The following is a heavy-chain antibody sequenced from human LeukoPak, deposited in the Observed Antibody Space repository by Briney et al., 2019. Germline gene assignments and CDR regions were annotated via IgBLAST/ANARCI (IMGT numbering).Heavy chain of an antibody. Sequence: ASVKVSCKASGYTFTSYGISWVRQAPGQGLEWMGWISAYNGNTNYAQKLQGRVTMTTDTSTSTACMELRSLRSDDTAVYYCARSPAKVGGGSYYWFDYWGQGTLVTVSS. CDR2: ISAYNGNT. J-gene: IGHJ4*02. V-gene: IGHV1-18*01. CDR1: GYTFTSYG. D-gene: IGHD1-26*01. CDR3: ARSPAKVGGGSYYWFDY.